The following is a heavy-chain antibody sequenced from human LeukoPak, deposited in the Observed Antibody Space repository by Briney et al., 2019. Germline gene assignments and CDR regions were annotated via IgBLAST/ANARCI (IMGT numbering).Heavy chain of an antibody. CDR3: VLGCYYYDSIHPEEVCDY. J-gene: IGHJ4*02. V-gene: IGHV4-39*07. CDR1: GGSISSSSYY. D-gene: IGHD3-22*01. Sequence: PSETLSLTCTVSGGSISSSSYYWGWIRQPPGKGLEWIGSIYYSGSTYYNPSLKSRVTISVDTSKNQFSLKLSSVTAADTAVYYCVLGCYYYDSIHPEEVCDYWGQGTLVTVSS. CDR2: IYYSGST.